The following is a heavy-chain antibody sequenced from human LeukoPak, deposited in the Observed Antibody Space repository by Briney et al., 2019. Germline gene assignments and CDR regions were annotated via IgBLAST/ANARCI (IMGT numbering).Heavy chain of an antibody. J-gene: IGHJ5*02. D-gene: IGHD3-10*01. CDR2: ISAYNGNT. CDR1: GYTFTTYG. Sequence: ASVKVSCKASGYTFTTYGISWVRQAPGQGLQWMGWISAYNGNTNYAQKLQDRVTMTTDTSTSTAYMELSSLRSEDTAVYYCARDDGGGCFDPWGQGTLVTVSS. CDR3: ARDDGGGCFDP. V-gene: IGHV1-18*01.